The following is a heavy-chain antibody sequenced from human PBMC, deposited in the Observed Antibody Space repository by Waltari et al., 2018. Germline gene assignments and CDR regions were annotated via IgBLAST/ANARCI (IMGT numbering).Heavy chain of an antibody. D-gene: IGHD2-8*01. CDR1: AFTFGSYS. CDR3: ARGYIVLWSHAFDI. J-gene: IGHJ3*02. Sequence: GGLLPPGGSLRLSCASSAFTFGSYSMNWVRQAPGTGLEWVSYISSSSSTIYYADSVKGRFTISRDNAKNSLYLQMNSLRAEDTAVYYCARGYIVLWSHAFDIWGQGTMVTVSS. CDR2: ISSSSSTI. V-gene: IGHV3-48*01.